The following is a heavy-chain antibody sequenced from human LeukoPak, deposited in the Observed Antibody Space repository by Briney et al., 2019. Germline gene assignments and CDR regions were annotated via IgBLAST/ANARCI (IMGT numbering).Heavy chain of an antibody. D-gene: IGHD5-18*01. Sequence: GASVKVSCKASGYSFTSYGISWVRQAPGQGLEWRGWISAYNGKTKYAEKFQGRVTMTTDTSTSTAYMELRSLRSDDTAMYYCARDPDLLYSYGFGAFDIWGQGTVVTVSS. CDR3: ARDPDLLYSYGFGAFDI. CDR2: ISAYNGKT. CDR1: GYSFTSYG. V-gene: IGHV1-18*01. J-gene: IGHJ3*02.